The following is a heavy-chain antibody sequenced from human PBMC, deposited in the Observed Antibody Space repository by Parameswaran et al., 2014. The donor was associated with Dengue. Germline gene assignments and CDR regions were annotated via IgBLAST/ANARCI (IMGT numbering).Heavy chain of an antibody. Sequence: WIRQPPGKGLEWIGYIYYSGSTNYNPSLKSRVTISVDTSKNQFSLKLSSVTAADTAVYYCASYGDYYFDYWGQGTLVTVSS. D-gene: IGHD4-17*01. V-gene: IGHV4-59*01. CDR2: IYYSGST. CDR3: ASYGDYYFDY. J-gene: IGHJ4*02.